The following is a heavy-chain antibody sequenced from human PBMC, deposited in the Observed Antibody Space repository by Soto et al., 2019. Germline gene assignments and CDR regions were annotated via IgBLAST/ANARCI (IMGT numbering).Heavy chain of an antibody. D-gene: IGHD3-22*01. V-gene: IGHV1-3*01. CDR3: GRNYDSSGIGRPFST. CDR2: INAGNGNT. CDR1: GYTFTSYA. J-gene: IGHJ5*02. Sequence: ASVKVSCKASGYTFTSYAMHWVRQAPGQRLEWMGWINAGNGNTKYSQKFQGRVTITRDTSASTAYMELSSLRSEDTAVYYCGRNYDSSGIGRPFSTWGQGTLVTVSS.